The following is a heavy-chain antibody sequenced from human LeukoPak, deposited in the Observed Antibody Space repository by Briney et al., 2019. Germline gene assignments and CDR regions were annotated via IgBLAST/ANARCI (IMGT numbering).Heavy chain of an antibody. V-gene: IGHV3-23*01. CDR3: AKVAMAYFDY. D-gene: IGHD5-18*01. Sequence: GGSLRLPCAASGFTFSSYSMNWVRQAPGKGLEWVSAISGSGGSTYYADSVKGRFTISRDNSKNTLYLQMNSLRAEDTAVYYCAKVAMAYFDYWGQGTLVTVSS. CDR2: ISGSGGST. CDR1: GFTFSSYS. J-gene: IGHJ4*02.